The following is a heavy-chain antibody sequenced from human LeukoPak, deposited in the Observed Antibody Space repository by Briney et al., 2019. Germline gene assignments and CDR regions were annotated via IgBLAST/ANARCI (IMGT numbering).Heavy chain of an antibody. CDR3: ARGPVGELLLQLGY. CDR2: ISAYNGNT. Sequence: GASVKVSCKASGYTFTSYGISWVRQAPGQGLEWMGWISAYNGNTNYAQKLQGRVTMTTDTSTSTAYMELSSLRSEDTAVYYCARGPVGELLLQLGYWGQGTLVTVSS. J-gene: IGHJ4*02. V-gene: IGHV1-18*01. D-gene: IGHD2-15*01. CDR1: GYTFTSYG.